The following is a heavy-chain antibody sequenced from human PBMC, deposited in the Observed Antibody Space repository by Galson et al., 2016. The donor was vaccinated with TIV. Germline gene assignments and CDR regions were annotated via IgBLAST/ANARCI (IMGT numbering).Heavy chain of an antibody. Sequence: SLRLSCAASGFTFSDYWMSWVRQAPGKGLEWVANIKQDGSVKYYVDSVKGRFTISRDNAKNSLYLQMNSLRGEDTAVYYRARKGLADYWGQGTLVTVSS. V-gene: IGHV3-7*01. CDR3: ARKGLADY. CDR1: GFTFSDYW. CDR2: IKQDGSVK. J-gene: IGHJ4*02.